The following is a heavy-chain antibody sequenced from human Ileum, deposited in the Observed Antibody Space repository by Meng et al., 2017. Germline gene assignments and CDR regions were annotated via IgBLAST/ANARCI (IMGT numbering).Heavy chain of an antibody. J-gene: IGHJ4*02. CDR1: SGSITSDTY. D-gene: IGHD4-23*01. V-gene: IGHV4-4*02. Sequence: QVQLLEPGPGLVKPSWTLSLTFAVSSGSITSDTYWSWVRLPPGKGLEWIGQISHSGSTFYNPSLKSRVTMSVDKSKSQFSLMLTSVTAADTAVYYCARHGGYYQGFWGQGTLVTVSS. CDR3: ARHGGYYQGF. CDR2: ISHSGST.